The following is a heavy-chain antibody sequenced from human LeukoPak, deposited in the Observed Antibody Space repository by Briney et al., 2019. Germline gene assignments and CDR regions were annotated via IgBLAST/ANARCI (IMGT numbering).Heavy chain of an antibody. V-gene: IGHV5-51*01. CDR1: GNSLTSYW. CDR2: IYPGDSDT. J-gene: IGHJ4*02. Sequence: GESLKISWKGSGNSLTSYWSAWVPPSSRKGLEVMGIIYPGDSDTRYSPSFQGQVTISADKSLSTAYLQWSSLKASDTAMYYCARGSGSYHTAYMNWGQGSPVTVSS. CDR3: ARGSGSYHTAYMN. D-gene: IGHD1-26*01.